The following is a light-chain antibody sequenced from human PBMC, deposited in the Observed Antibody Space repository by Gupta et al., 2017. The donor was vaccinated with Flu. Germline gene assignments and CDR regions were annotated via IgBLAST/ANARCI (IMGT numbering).Light chain of an antibody. CDR2: WSS. CDR1: QSVFWDSDKKNY. J-gene: IGKJ2*01. CDR3: QQYDSSPYT. Sequence: DIVMTQSPECLAVSLGDRATINCKSSQSVFWDSDKKNYLAWYQQKPGQPPKVLFYWSSTRESGVPDRFGGSGSATDFTLTISSLQAEDVAVYYCQQYDSSPYTCGQGTKLEI. V-gene: IGKV4-1*01.